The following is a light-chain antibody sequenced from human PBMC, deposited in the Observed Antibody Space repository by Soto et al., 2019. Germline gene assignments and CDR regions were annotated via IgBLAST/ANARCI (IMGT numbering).Light chain of an antibody. J-gene: IGKJ2*01. Sequence: EIQMTQSPSSLSASVGDRVTITCRASQSISSYLNWYQQKPGKAPKLLIYAASSLQGGVPSRFSGSGSGTDFTLTISSLQPEDFATYYCQQSSSTPHTFGQGTKLEIK. CDR1: QSISSY. CDR2: AAS. V-gene: IGKV1-39*01. CDR3: QQSSSTPHT.